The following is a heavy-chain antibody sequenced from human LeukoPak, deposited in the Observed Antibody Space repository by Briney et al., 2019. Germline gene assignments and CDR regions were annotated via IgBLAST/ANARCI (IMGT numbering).Heavy chain of an antibody. CDR2: ISWNSGSI. CDR3: AELGITMIGGV. D-gene: IGHD3-10*02. V-gene: IGHV3-9*01. CDR1: GFTFDDYA. J-gene: IGHJ6*04. Sequence: GGSLRLSCAASGFTFDDYAMHWVRQAPGKGLEWVSGISWNSGSIGYADSVKGRFTISRDKAKNSLCLQMNSLRAEDTAVYYCAELGITMIGGVWGKGTTVTISS.